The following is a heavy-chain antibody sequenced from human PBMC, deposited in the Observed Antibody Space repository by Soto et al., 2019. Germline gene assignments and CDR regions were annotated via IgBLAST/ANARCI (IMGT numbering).Heavy chain of an antibody. D-gene: IGHD2-8*01. J-gene: IGHJ5*02. Sequence: ASVKVSCKASGGTFSSYAISWVRQAPGQGLEWMGGIIPIFGTANYAQKFQGRVTITADESTSTAYMELSSLRSEDTAVYYCARGGCTNGVCPRTFDPWGQGTLVTVSS. CDR2: IIPIFGTA. V-gene: IGHV1-69*13. CDR3: ARGGCTNGVCPRTFDP. CDR1: GGTFSSYA.